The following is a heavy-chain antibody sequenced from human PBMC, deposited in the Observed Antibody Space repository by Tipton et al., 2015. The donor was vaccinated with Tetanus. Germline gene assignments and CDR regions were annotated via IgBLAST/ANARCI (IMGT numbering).Heavy chain of an antibody. J-gene: IGHJ4*02. CDR1: GYTFNTFG. V-gene: IGHV1-18*01. Sequence: QLVQSGAEVKKPGASVKVSCKASGYTFNTFGISWVRQAPGQGLEWIGWISVYNGNTNYGQNVQGRVTMTTDTPARPAYMELRSLRSDDTAVYYCARDEGRIAAAGTCFEYWGQGTLVTVSS. D-gene: IGHD6-13*01. CDR2: ISVYNGNT. CDR3: ARDEGRIAAAGTCFEY.